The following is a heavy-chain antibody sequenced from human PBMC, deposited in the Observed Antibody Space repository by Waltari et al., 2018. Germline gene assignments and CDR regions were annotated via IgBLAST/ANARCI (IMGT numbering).Heavy chain of an antibody. D-gene: IGHD3-10*01. J-gene: IGHJ4*02. CDR2: ISGSGGST. CDR1: GFTFSSCA. V-gene: IGHV3-23*01. Sequence: EVQLLESGGGLVQPGGSLRLSCAACGFTFSSCAMSWVRQAPGKGLEWVSAISGSGGSTYYADSVKGRFTISRDNSKNTLYLQMNSLRAEDTAVYYCAKADLFSGSYPDQYYFDYWGQGTLVTVSS. CDR3: AKADLFSGSYPDQYYFDY.